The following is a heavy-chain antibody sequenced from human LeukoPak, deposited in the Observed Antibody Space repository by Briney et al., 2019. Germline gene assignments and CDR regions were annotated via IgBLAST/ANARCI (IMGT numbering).Heavy chain of an antibody. Sequence: SVKVSCKASGGTFSSYAISWVRQAPGQGLEWMGGIIPIFGTANYAQKFQGRVTITTDESTSTAYMELSSLRSEDTAVYYCARVGFDMGGSYYGAFDIWGQGTMVTVSS. V-gene: IGHV1-69*05. J-gene: IGHJ3*02. CDR2: IIPIFGTA. D-gene: IGHD1-26*01. CDR1: GGTFSSYA. CDR3: ARVGFDMGGSYYGAFDI.